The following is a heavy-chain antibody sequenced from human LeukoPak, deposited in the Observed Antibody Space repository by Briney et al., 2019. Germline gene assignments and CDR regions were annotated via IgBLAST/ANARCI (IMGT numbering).Heavy chain of an antibody. J-gene: IGHJ4*02. CDR2: INWNGGGT. CDR3: ARVQDRYYSGSGFDY. Sequence: GGSLRLSCVASGFTFDDYGMSWVRQAPGKGLEWVCGINWNGGGTGYADSVKGRFTIARDNAKNSLYLVMNSLRAEDTAFYYCARVQDRYYSGSGFDYWGQGTLVTVSS. V-gene: IGHV3-20*04. D-gene: IGHD3-10*01. CDR1: GFTFDDYG.